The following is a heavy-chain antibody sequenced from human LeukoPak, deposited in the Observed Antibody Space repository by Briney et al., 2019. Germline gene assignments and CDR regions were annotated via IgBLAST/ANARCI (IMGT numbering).Heavy chain of an antibody. CDR2: INNSGRST. D-gene: IGHD3-16*01. Sequence: GGSLRLSCSASGFSFSAFAMHWVRQAPGKGLEYVSGINNSGRSTHYADSVKARFTISRDNSKNTLFLQMTSLRAEDTAVYYCVKTRITFGGVIRTDAFDIWGQGTMVTVSS. CDR3: VKTRITFGGVIRTDAFDI. J-gene: IGHJ3*02. CDR1: GFSFSAFA. V-gene: IGHV3-64D*06.